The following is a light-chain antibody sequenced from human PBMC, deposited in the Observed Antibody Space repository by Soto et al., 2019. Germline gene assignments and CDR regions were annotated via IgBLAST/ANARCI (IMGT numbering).Light chain of an antibody. CDR3: QQYNHWPT. CDR1: QSVNNK. V-gene: IGKV3-15*01. CDR2: DAS. J-gene: IGKJ2*01. Sequence: EVVLTQSPATLSVSPGERATLSCRAGQSVNNKLAWYQQTPGQPPRLPIYDASTRATGVPGRFTGSGSGTEFTLTISSLQSEDFAVYYCQQYNHWPTFGQGTKLEIK.